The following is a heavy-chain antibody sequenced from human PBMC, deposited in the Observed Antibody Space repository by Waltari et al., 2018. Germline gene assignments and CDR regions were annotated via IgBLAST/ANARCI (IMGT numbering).Heavy chain of an antibody. Sequence: EVQLVQSGVEVRKPGQSLKISCKGSGYSFTTYWIGWVRQMPGKGLEWMGIIYPGDSDTRYIPSFQGQVTISADNSISTAYLQWSSLKASDTAMYFCARAPTGTSSPYYFDYWGQGTLVTVSS. D-gene: IGHD1-1*01. CDR3: ARAPTGTSSPYYFDY. CDR1: GYSFTTYW. CDR2: IYPGDSDT. J-gene: IGHJ4*02. V-gene: IGHV5-51*01.